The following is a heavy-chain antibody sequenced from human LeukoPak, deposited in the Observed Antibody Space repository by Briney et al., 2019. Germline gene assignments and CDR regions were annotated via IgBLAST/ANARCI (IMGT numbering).Heavy chain of an antibody. J-gene: IGHJ6*02. Sequence: SETLSLTCTVSGGSISSYYWGWIRQPPGKGLEWIGYIYYSGSTNYNPSLKSRVTISVDTSKNQFSLKLSSVTAADTAVYYCARLGDYDILTGYFPYYGTDVWGQGTTVTVSS. CDR2: IYYSGST. V-gene: IGHV4-59*08. CDR3: ARLGDYDILTGYFPYYGTDV. CDR1: GGSISSYY. D-gene: IGHD3-9*01.